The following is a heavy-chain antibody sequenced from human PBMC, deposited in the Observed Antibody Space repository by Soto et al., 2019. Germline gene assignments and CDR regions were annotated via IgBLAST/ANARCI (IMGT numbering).Heavy chain of an antibody. CDR1: GYSFTTYG. J-gene: IGHJ4*02. Sequence: GASVKVSCKGSGYSFTTYGITGVRQAPGQGLEWMGWISAHNGNTNYAQKLQGRVTVTRDTSMSTAYMELSSLRSEDTAVYYCARDKITGSLDYWGQGTLVTVSP. V-gene: IGHV1-18*01. CDR2: ISAHNGNT. CDR3: ARDKITGSLDY. D-gene: IGHD1-20*01.